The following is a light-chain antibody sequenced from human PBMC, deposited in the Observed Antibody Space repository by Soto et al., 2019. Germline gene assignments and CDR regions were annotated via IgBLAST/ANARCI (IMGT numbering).Light chain of an antibody. CDR1: SSDVVVYNY. J-gene: IGLJ3*02. CDR2: DVN. V-gene: IGLV2-8*01. Sequence: QSALTQPPSASGSPGQSVTISCTGTSSDVVVYNYVSWYQQHPGKAPKLMIYDVNKRPSGVPDRFSGSKSGNTASLTVSGLQAEDEADYYCVSYAGSSIGVFGGGTKVTVL. CDR3: VSYAGSSIGV.